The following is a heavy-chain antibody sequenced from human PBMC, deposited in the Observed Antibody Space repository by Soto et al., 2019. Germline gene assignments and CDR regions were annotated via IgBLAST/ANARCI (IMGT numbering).Heavy chain of an antibody. CDR2: IIPIFGTA. Sequence: SVKVSCKASGGTFSSYAISWVRQAPGQGLEWMGGIIPIFGTANYAQKFQGRVTITADKSTSTAYMELSSLRSEDTAVYYCASSAGYCSSTSCSLGLFDSWGQGTLVTVSS. D-gene: IGHD2-2*01. CDR1: GGTFSSYA. J-gene: IGHJ5*01. CDR3: ASSAGYCSSTSCSLGLFDS. V-gene: IGHV1-69*06.